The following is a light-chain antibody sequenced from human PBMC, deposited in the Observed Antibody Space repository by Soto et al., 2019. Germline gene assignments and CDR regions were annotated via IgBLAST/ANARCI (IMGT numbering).Light chain of an antibody. CDR1: QTISTY. J-gene: IGKJ2*01. Sequence: DIQMTQSPSSLSASVGDRVTITCRASQTISTYLNWYQQKPGKAPKLLIYAASTLQSGVPSRFSGSGSGTDFTLTINSLQPEDLATYYCQQSHGIPYTFGQGTKLEIK. CDR2: AAS. CDR3: QQSHGIPYT. V-gene: IGKV1-39*01.